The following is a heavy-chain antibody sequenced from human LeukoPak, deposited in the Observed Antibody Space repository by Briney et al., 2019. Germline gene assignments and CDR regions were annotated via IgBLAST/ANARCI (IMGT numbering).Heavy chain of an antibody. CDR3: AELGITMIGGV. D-gene: IGHD3-10*02. V-gene: IGHV1-46*01. Sequence: ASVKVSCKASGYIFTSYYMHWVRQAPGQGLEWMGIINPSGGITSYAQKFQGRVTMTRDTSTSTVYMELSSLRSEDTAVYYCAELGITMIGGVWGKGATVTISS. CDR1: GYIFTSYY. J-gene: IGHJ6*04. CDR2: INPSGGIT.